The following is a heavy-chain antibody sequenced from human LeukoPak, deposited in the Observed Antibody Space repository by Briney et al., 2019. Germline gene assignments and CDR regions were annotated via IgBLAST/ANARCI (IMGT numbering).Heavy chain of an antibody. CDR2: VRFDGNEK. J-gene: IGHJ4*02. CDR3: AREVYYVGSGYYHPGGFDY. CDR1: GFTFSYYG. V-gene: IGHV3-30*02. D-gene: IGHD3-22*01. Sequence: GGSLRLSCAASGFTFSYYGTHWVRQAPGKGLEWVGFVRFDGNEKYYADSVKGRFTISRDTSRNTLYLQMNSLRAEDTAVYYCAREVYYVGSGYYHPGGFDYWGQGTLVTVSS.